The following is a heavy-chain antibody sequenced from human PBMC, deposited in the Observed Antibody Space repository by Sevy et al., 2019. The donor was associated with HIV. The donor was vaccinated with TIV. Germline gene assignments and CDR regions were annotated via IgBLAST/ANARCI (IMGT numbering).Heavy chain of an antibody. Sequence: GGSLRLSCAASGFTFTRYWITWVRQSPGKGLQWLGKINEDGTEQYYRDSVRGRLTISRDNTKKSLHLQMNSLGVDDTVVYYCAREGAAGDFWGQGTLVTVSS. CDR3: AREGAAGDF. CDR1: GFTFTRYW. D-gene: IGHD3-16*01. V-gene: IGHV3-7*01. J-gene: IGHJ4*02. CDR2: INEDGTEQ.